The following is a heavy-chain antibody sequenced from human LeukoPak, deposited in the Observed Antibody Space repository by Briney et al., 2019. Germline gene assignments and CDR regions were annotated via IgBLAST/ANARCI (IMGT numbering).Heavy chain of an antibody. J-gene: IGHJ6*02. CDR2: IIPIFGTA. V-gene: IGHV1-69*13. D-gene: IGHD3-10*01. CDR3: ARDLDRTYYYGSGSYYTHYGMDV. CDR1: GGTFSSYA. Sequence: SVKVSCKASGGTFSSYAISWVRQAPGQGLEWMGGIIPIFGTANYAQKFQGRVAITADESTSTAYMELSSLRSEDTAVYYCARDLDRTYYYGSGSYYTHYGMDVWGQGTTVTVSS.